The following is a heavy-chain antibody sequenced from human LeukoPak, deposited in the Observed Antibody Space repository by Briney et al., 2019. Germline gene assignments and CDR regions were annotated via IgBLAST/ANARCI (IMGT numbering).Heavy chain of an antibody. V-gene: IGHV4-4*07. CDR1: GTSISGYY. Sequence: PSETLSLTCTVSGTSISGYYWSWIRQPAGKGLEWIGRIYTSGSTNYNPSLKSRVTISVDTSKNQFSLKLSSVTAADTAVYYCASWRIDEGWFDPWGQGTLVTVSS. CDR2: IYTSGST. J-gene: IGHJ5*02. CDR3: ASWRIDEGWFDP. D-gene: IGHD3-3*01.